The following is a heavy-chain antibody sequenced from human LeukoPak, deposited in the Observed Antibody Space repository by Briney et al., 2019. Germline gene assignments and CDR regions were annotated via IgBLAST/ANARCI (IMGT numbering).Heavy chain of an antibody. CDR3: ATTGLLGDIP. Sequence: GGSLRLSCAASGFTFSSYAMSWVRQAPGKGLEWVSSISSSSSYIYYADSVKGRFTISRDNARKSVYLQMNSLRAEDTAVYYCATTGLLGDIPWGQGTLVTVSS. CDR2: ISSSSSYI. J-gene: IGHJ5*02. D-gene: IGHD2-21*01. CDR1: GFTFSSYA. V-gene: IGHV3-21*04.